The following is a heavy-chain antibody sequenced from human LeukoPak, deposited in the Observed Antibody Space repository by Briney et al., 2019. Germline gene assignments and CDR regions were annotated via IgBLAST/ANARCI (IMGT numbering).Heavy chain of an antibody. CDR1: GFTFSSYA. CDR3: ARRDSGSYSLPFDH. CDR2: ISGSGDST. D-gene: IGHD1-26*01. J-gene: IGHJ4*02. V-gene: IGHV3-23*01. Sequence: GGSLRLSCAASGFTFSSYAMSWVRQAPGKGLEWVSAISGSGDSTYYADSEKGRFTISRDNSKNMLYLQMNSLSAEDTAVYYCARRDSGSYSLPFDHWGQGTLVTVSS.